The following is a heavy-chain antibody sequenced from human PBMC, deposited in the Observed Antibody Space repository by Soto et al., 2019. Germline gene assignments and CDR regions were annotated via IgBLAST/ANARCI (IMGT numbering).Heavy chain of an antibody. Sequence: QVQLVQSGAGVKEPGDSVRVSCEASGYTFTSYYIHWVWQAPGQGLEWMGWINPKFGDTTYAQDFQGRVSMTRHMSISTVYMESSRLTSVDTAIYYCARNLDYYYGPGSGNGHGFWGQGTTVTVFS. CDR1: GYTFTSYY. J-gene: IGHJ6*02. V-gene: IGHV1-2*02. D-gene: IGHD3-10*01. CDR2: INPKFGDT. CDR3: ARNLDYYYGPGSGNGHGF.